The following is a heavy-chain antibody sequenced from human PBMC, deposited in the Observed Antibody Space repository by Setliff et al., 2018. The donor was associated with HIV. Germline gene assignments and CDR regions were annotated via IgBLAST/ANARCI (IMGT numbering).Heavy chain of an antibody. CDR2: IYYSGST. Sequence: SETLSLTCTVSGGSISSYYWSWIRQPPGKGLEWIGYIYYSGSTNYNPCLMSRVTISIDTSKDQLSLKLNSVTAADTAVYYCARVGGFFGEARPPPDYWGQGALVTVSS. CDR3: ARVGGFFGEARPPPDY. D-gene: IGHD3-10*01. V-gene: IGHV4-59*08. CDR1: GGSISSYY. J-gene: IGHJ4*02.